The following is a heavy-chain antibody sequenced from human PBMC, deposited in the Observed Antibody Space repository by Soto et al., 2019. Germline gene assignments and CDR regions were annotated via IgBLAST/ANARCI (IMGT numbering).Heavy chain of an antibody. J-gene: IGHJ5*02. Sequence: SVKVSSKDSGGSFSSYAISWARQAPGQGLEWMGIINPSGGSTSSAQKFQGRLTLTRDISTSTFYMELSSLRSEDTAVYYCARDGDCSGGSCSTNYWSDPWGQGTLVTVSS. CDR1: GGSFSSYA. CDR3: ARDGDCSGGSCSTNYWSDP. V-gene: IGHV1-46*01. D-gene: IGHD2-15*01. CDR2: INPSGGST.